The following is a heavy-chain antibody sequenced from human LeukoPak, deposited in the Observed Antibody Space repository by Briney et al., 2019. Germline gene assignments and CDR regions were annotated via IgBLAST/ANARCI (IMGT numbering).Heavy chain of an antibody. Sequence: QPGGSLRLSCVASGFTLSTYAMHWVRQAPGKGLEWVAFIRYDGSLKNYADSVKGRFTISRDNSKNTLYLQMNSLRGDDTAVYYCVVYDSSNTYSAFDIWGQGTVVTVSS. V-gene: IGHV3-30*02. CDR1: GFTLSTYA. CDR2: IRYDGSLK. CDR3: VVYDSSNTYSAFDI. J-gene: IGHJ3*02. D-gene: IGHD3-22*01.